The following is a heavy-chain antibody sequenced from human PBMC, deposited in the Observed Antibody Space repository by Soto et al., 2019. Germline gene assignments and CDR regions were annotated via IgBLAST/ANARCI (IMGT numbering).Heavy chain of an antibody. D-gene: IGHD2-21*02. J-gene: IGHJ4*02. Sequence: SETLSLTCTVSGGSIRTGDYYWVWIRQTPGRGLEWIGSVYYTGTTYYTPSLQGRVTMSADTSKNTFFLELRSVTAADTAVYYCARGPPIVMGTTLAPRNYYFDYWGQGTLVTVSS. CDR2: VYYTGTT. CDR3: ARGPPIVMGTTLAPRNYYFDY. V-gene: IGHV4-39*02. CDR1: GGSIRTGDYY.